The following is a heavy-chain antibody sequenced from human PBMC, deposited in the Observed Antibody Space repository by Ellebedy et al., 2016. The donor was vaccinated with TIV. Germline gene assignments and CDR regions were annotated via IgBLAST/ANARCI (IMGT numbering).Heavy chain of an antibody. J-gene: IGHJ3*01. CDR3: AKGKGSSDAFDF. CDR1: GFTFSRNV. V-gene: IGHV3-23*01. CDR2: IGGSGGST. Sequence: GESLKISXAASGFTFSRNVMSWVRQAPGKGLEWVSSIGGSGGSTYDADSVKGRFTISRDNSKSTLYLQMNSLRGEDTAMYYCAKGKGSSDAFDFWGQGTMVTVS.